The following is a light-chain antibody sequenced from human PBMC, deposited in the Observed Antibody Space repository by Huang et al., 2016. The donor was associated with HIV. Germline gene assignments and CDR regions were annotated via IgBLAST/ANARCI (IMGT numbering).Light chain of an antibody. CDR3: QQYDSSPWT. CDR2: GAS. CDR1: ESVRGSY. V-gene: IGKV3-20*01. Sequence: EIVLTQSPVTLSLSPGERATLSCRASESVRGSYLAWYQQKPGQAPRLLIYGASSRATGIPDRFSGRGSGKDFTLTISRLEPEDFAVYYCQQYDSSPWTFGQGTKVEI. J-gene: IGKJ1*01.